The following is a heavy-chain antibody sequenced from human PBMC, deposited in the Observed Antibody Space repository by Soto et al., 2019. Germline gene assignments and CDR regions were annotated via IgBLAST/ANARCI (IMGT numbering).Heavy chain of an antibody. V-gene: IGHV3-23*01. D-gene: IGHD3-9*01. CDR1: GFTFSSYA. CDR3: ASDGLRYFDWLPRATWFDP. J-gene: IGHJ5*02. CDR2: ISGSGGST. Sequence: GGSLRLSCAASGFTFSSYAMSWVRQAPGKGLDWVSTISGSGGSTYYADSVKGRFTISRDNSKNTLYLQMNSLRAEDTAVYYCASDGLRYFDWLPRATWFDPWGQGTLVTVSS.